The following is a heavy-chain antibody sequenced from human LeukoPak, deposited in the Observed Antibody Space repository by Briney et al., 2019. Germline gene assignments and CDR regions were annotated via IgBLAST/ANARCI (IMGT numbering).Heavy chain of an antibody. CDR2: IYHSGST. CDR3: AREFYGSGSYSVY. J-gene: IGHJ4*02. V-gene: IGHV4-38-2*02. Sequence: SETLSLTCTVSGYSISSDYYWGWIRQPPGKGLEWIGSIYHSGSTYYNPSLKSRVTISVDTSKNQFSLKLSSVTAADTAVYYCAREFYGSGSYSVYWGQGTLVTVSS. D-gene: IGHD3-10*01. CDR1: GYSISSDYY.